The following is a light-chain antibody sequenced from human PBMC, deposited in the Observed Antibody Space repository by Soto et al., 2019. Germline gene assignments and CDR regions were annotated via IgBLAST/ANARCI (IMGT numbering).Light chain of an antibody. J-gene: IGKJ5*01. Sequence: EIVLTQSPATLSLSPGERATLSCRASQSISFYLTWYQRKPGQAPRLLIYDASNRATGIPARFSGSGYGTDFTLTISSLEPEDFAVYYCQQRSNWPTFGQGTRLEIK. CDR1: QSISFY. CDR2: DAS. CDR3: QQRSNWPT. V-gene: IGKV3-11*01.